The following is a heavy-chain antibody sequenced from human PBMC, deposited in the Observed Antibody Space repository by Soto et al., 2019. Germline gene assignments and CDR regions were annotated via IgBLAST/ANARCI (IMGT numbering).Heavy chain of an antibody. CDR1: GGSISSSSYY. Sequence: SETLSLTCTVSGGSISSSSYYWGWIRQPPGKGLEWIGSIYYSGSTYYNPSLKSRVTISVDTSKNQFSLKLSSVTAADTAVYYCAREGDIWGSYRCDYWGQGTLVTVSS. D-gene: IGHD3-16*02. J-gene: IGHJ4*02. CDR2: IYYSGST. CDR3: AREGDIWGSYRCDY. V-gene: IGHV4-39*02.